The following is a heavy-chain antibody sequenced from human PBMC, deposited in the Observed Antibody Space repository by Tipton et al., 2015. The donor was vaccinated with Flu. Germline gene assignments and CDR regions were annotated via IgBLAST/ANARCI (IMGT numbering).Heavy chain of an antibody. J-gene: IGHJ6*03. CDR3: ARDKYYFMDV. Sequence: TLSLTCAVYNGSFSAFYWSWIRQSPGKGLEWIGEINHRGTTNYNPSLKSRVTISADNSNNQFSLKLTSVTAADTGVYYCARDKYYFMDVWGKGTTVTVSS. CDR1: NGSFSAFY. CDR2: INHRGTT. V-gene: IGHV4-34*01.